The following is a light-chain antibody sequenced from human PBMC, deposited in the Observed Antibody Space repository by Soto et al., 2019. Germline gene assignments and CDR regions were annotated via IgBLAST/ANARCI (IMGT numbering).Light chain of an antibody. Sequence: ALTQSLDTLCLSPWERATLSCLASQSVSSDLAWYKKKPGQAPRLLIYDTSNRATGVPARFSGSGSGTDFTLTISSLEPEDCAIYYCQQRQYWPPITFGQGTRLEI. CDR1: QSVSSD. CDR3: QQRQYWPPIT. J-gene: IGKJ5*01. CDR2: DTS. V-gene: IGKV3-11*01.